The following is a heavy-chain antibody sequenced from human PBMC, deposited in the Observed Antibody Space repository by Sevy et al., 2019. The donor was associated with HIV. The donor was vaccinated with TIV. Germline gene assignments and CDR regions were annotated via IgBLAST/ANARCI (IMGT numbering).Heavy chain of an antibody. Sequence: ASVKVSCKVSGYTVTEVSMHWVRQAPGKGLEWMGRFDPEDGERIYAQKFQGRVTLTEDTSTDTAYMELGSLKSEDTAVYYCATTREYYQDSSGYLDFWGQGTLVTVSS. V-gene: IGHV1-24*01. CDR3: ATTREYYQDSSGYLDF. J-gene: IGHJ4*02. D-gene: IGHD3-22*01. CDR1: GYTVTEVS. CDR2: FDPEDGER.